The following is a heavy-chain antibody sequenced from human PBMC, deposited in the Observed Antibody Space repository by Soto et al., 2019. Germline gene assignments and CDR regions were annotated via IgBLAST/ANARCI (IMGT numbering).Heavy chain of an antibody. Sequence: GGSLRLSCAASGFTFSSYAMSWVRQAPGKGLEWVSAISGSGGSTYYADSVKGRFTISRDNSKNTLYLQMNSLRAEDTAVYYCAKDQSPGLGIMITFGGVIVTAFDIWGQGTMVTVSS. V-gene: IGHV3-23*01. J-gene: IGHJ3*02. CDR2: ISGSGGST. CDR1: GFTFSSYA. CDR3: AKDQSPGLGIMITFGGVIVTAFDI. D-gene: IGHD3-16*02.